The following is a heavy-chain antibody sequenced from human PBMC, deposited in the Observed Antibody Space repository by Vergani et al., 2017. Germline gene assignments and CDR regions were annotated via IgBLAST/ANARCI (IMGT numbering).Heavy chain of an antibody. CDR3: ARDREWDGSFHFDN. CDR2: ISSSSSYI. Sequence: EVQLVESGGGLVKPGGSLRLSCAASGFTFSSYSMNWVRQAPGKGLEWVSSISSSSSYIYYADSVKGRFTISRDNAKNSLYLQMDSLRAEDTAVYYCARDREWDGSFHFDNWGRGTLVIVSS. CDR1: GFTFSSYS. D-gene: IGHD1-26*01. J-gene: IGHJ4*02. V-gene: IGHV3-21*01.